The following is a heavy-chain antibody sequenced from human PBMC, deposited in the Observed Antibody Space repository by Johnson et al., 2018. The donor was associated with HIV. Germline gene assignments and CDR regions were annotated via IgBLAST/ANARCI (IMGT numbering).Heavy chain of an antibody. D-gene: IGHD3-22*01. Sequence: VQLVESGGGLVKPGGSLRLSCAASGFIFSNAWMSWVRQAPGKGLEWVSGIYWNGGTTGYADSVKGRFTISRDNAKNSLYLQMNSLRAEDTALYFCARDRVSSSFTHAFEILGQGTMVTVSS. CDR1: GFIFSNAW. J-gene: IGHJ3*02. V-gene: IGHV3-20*04. CDR2: IYWNGGTT. CDR3: ARDRVSSSFTHAFEI.